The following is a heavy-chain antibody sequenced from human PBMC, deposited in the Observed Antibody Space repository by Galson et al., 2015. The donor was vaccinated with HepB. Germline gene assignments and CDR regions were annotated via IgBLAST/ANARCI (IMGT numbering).Heavy chain of an antibody. D-gene: IGHD6-19*01. CDR3: ARDKGGSRGWYLYFQH. V-gene: IGHV3-30-3*01. Sequence: SLRLSCAASQFTFSSHSMHWVRQAPGKGLEWLAVISYDGGTKYYADSVKGRCTVSRDNSKDTLYLQISSLRPEDTAIYYCARDKGGSRGWYLYFQHWGQGTLVTVSS. CDR2: ISYDGGTK. CDR1: QFTFSSHS. J-gene: IGHJ1*01.